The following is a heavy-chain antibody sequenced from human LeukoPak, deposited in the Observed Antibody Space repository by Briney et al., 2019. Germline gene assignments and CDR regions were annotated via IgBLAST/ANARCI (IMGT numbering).Heavy chain of an antibody. Sequence: NPGESLKVSCKASGGTFSSYAISWVRQAPGQGLEWMGRIIPILGIANYAQKFQGRVTITADKSTSTAYMELSSLRSEDTAVYYCARASPYYDSSGVREWGQGTLVTVSS. J-gene: IGHJ4*02. V-gene: IGHV1-69*04. CDR1: GGTFSSYA. D-gene: IGHD3-22*01. CDR2: IIPILGIA. CDR3: ARASPYYDSSGVRE.